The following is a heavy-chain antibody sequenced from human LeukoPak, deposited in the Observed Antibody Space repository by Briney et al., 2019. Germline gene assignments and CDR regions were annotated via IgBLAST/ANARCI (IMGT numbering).Heavy chain of an antibody. CDR2: IWYDGSTK. CDR1: GSTFSSYG. J-gene: IGHJ6*03. D-gene: IGHD2-2*01. Sequence: GRSLRLSCAASGSTFSSYGMHWVRQAPGKGLEWVAVIWYDGSTKYYADSVKGRFTISRDNSKNTLYLQMNSLRAEDTAVYYCARDPSRRTYCSSTSCYPHGVYMDVWGKGTTVTVSS. V-gene: IGHV3-33*01. CDR3: ARDPSRRTYCSSTSCYPHGVYMDV.